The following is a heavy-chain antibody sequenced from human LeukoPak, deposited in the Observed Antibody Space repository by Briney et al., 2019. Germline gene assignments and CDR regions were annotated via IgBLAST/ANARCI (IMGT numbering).Heavy chain of an antibody. CDR3: ARDRGVDYCSGGSCSHYYYYMDV. J-gene: IGHJ6*03. D-gene: IGHD2-15*01. CDR1: GYTLTGYY. CDR2: INPNSGGT. Sequence: ASVKVSCKASGYTLTGYYMHWVRQAPGQGLEWMGWINPNSGGTNYAQKLQGRVTMTTDTSTSTAYMELRSLRSDDTAVYYCARDRGVDYCSGGSCSHYYYYMDVWGKGTTVTISS. V-gene: IGHV1-2*02.